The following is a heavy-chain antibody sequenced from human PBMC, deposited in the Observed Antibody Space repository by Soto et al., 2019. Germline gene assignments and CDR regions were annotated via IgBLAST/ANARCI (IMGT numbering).Heavy chain of an antibody. CDR3: AIRAETKGGNGFAADKYYFYV. J-gene: IGHJ4*02. V-gene: IGHV1-69*13. D-gene: IGHD2-15*01. Sequence: SVKVSCKASGGTFSSYAISWVRQAPGQGLEWMGGIIPIFGTANYAQKFQGRVTITADESTSTAYMELSSLRSEDTAVYYCAIRAETKGGNGFAADKYYFYVWGPGILVTVAS. CDR1: GGTFSSYA. CDR2: IIPIFGTA.